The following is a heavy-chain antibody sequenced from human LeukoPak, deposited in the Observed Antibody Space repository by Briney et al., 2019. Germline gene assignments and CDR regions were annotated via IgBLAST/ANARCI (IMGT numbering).Heavy chain of an antibody. CDR1: GFTFSSYS. Sequence: PGGSLRLSCAASGFTFSSYSMNWVRQAPGKGLEWVSSISSSSSYIYCADSVKGRFTISRDNAKNSLYLQMNSLRAKDMAVYYCAREKAEAVAGRKFDYWGQGTLVTVSS. J-gene: IGHJ4*02. D-gene: IGHD6-19*01. V-gene: IGHV3-21*01. CDR3: AREKAEAVAGRKFDY. CDR2: ISSSSSYI.